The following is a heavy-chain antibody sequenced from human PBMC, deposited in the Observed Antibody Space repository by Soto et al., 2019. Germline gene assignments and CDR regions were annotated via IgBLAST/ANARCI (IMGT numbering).Heavy chain of an antibody. CDR2: IHYSGTT. V-gene: IGHV4-30-4*01. CDR3: ARDHVRRGCDSTNCKSFDY. Sequence: SETLALTCTVSGDSITSGNYYGSWVRQPPGKGLEWIVNIHYSGTTNYNPSLQSRVSISVDTSKNQFSLEMTYVTAADTAVYYCARDHVRRGCDSTNCKSFDYWGQGTLVTVSS. D-gene: IGHD2-2*01. CDR1: GDSITSGNYY. J-gene: IGHJ4*02.